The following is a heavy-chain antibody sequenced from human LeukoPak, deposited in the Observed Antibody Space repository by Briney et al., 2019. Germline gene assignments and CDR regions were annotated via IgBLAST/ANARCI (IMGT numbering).Heavy chain of an antibody. CDR1: GGSISSYY. CDR2: IYYSGST. V-gene: IGHV4-59*08. Sequence: SETLSLTCTVSGGSISSYYWNWIRQPPGKGLEWIGYIYYSGSTNYNPSLKSRVTISVDTSKNQFSLKLSSVTAADTAVYYCARRDYYSSGSFVRGKGTTVTVSS. CDR3: ARRDYYSSGSFV. J-gene: IGHJ6*04. D-gene: IGHD3-10*01.